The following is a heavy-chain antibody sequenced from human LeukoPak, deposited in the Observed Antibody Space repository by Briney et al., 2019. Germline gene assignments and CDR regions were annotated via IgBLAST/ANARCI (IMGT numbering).Heavy chain of an antibody. CDR1: GGSISSYY. CDR3: AIPPGASGSSFDY. V-gene: IGHV4-59*08. D-gene: IGHD1-26*01. CDR2: IYYSGST. Sequence: KPSETLSLTCTVSGGSISSYYWSWIRQPPGKGLEWIGYIYYSGSTNYNPSLKSRVTISVDTSKNQFSLKLSSVTAADTAVYYCAIPPGASGSSFDYWGQGTLVTVSS. J-gene: IGHJ4*02.